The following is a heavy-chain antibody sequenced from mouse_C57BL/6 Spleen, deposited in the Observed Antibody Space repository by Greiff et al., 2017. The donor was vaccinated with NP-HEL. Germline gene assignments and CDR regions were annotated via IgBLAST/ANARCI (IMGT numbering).Heavy chain of an antibody. D-gene: IGHD1-1*01. CDR1: GFSLTSYG. J-gene: IGHJ2*01. V-gene: IGHV2-2*01. CDR2: ICSGGST. CDR3: ARGYGNSYLFDY. Sequence: VQLQQSGPGLVQPSQSLSITCTVSGFSLTSYGVHWVRQSPGKGLEWLGVICSGGSTDYNAAFISSLGISKDNSKSQVYIKMNSLQADDTAIYYCARGYGNSYLFDYWGQGTTLTVSS.